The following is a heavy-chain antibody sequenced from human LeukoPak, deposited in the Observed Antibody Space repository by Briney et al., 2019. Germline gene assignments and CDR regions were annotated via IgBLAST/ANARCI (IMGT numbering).Heavy chain of an antibody. CDR3: ARVPSNALFDY. CDR2: IKQDGSEK. D-gene: IGHD4-11*01. CDR1: GFTFSSYW. J-gene: IGHJ4*02. Sequence: GGSLGLSCAASGFTFSSYWMSWVRQAPGKGLEWVANIKQDGSEKYYVDSVKGRFTISRDNAKNSLYLQMNSLRAEDTAVYYCARVPSNALFDYWGQGTLVTVSS. V-gene: IGHV3-7*03.